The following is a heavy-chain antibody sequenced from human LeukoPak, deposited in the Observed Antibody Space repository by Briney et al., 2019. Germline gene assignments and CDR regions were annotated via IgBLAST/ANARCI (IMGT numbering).Heavy chain of an antibody. D-gene: IGHD5-18*01. CDR1: GFTFSSYA. J-gene: IGHJ3*02. Sequence: PGGSLRLSCAASGFTFSSYAMTWVRQAPGKGLEWVSTISGSGGNTYYAVSEKGRFTISRDNSKNTLYLQMNSLRAEDTAVYYCAKDRAHTCGLGAFDISGQGTMVTVSS. V-gene: IGHV3-23*01. CDR2: ISGSGGNT. CDR3: AKDRAHTCGLGAFDI.